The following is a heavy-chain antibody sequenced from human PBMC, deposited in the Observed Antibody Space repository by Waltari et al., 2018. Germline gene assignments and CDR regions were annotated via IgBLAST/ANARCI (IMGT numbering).Heavy chain of an antibody. CDR1: RFTFSYAW. CDR2: IKTRGEGATT. CDR3: TTLGARDAHAEF. V-gene: IGHV3-15*01. D-gene: IGHD3-10*01. J-gene: IGHJ4*02. Sequence: DVQVVESGGGLVKPGGSLRLSCTVSRFTFSYAWLNWVRQGPGKGLEWVARIKTRGEGATTEYSAPVKGRFTISRDDGEKTLYLHMNSLKSEDTALYYCTTLGARDAHAEFWGQGAPVTVSS.